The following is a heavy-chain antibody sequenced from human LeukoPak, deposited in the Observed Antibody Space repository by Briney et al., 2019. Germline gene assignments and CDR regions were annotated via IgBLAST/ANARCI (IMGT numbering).Heavy chain of an antibody. D-gene: IGHD5-12*01. CDR3: ARSGYDLYYYGMDV. CDR1: GFTFSSYG. V-gene: IGHV3-33*01. Sequence: GGCLRLSCAASGFTFSSYGMHWVRQAPGKGLEWVAVEWYDGSNKYYADSVKGRFTISRDNSKNTLYLQMNSLRAEDTAVYYCARSGYDLYYYGMDVWGQGTTVTVSS. J-gene: IGHJ6*02. CDR2: EWYDGSNK.